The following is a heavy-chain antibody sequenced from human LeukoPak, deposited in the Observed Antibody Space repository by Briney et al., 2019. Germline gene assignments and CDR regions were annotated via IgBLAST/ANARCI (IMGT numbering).Heavy chain of an antibody. J-gene: IGHJ4*02. CDR1: GGSISSYY. CDR2: IYYSGST. Sequence: SETLSLTCTVSGGSISSYYWSWIRQPPGKGLEWIGYIYYSGSTNYNPSLKSRVTISVDTSKNQFSLKLSSVTAADTAVYYCARLRGAEGVSSRWGNTVVKGLYFYYWGPGTLVT. D-gene: IGHD4-23*01. V-gene: IGHV4-59*08. CDR3: ARLRGAEGVSSRWGNTVVKGLYFYY.